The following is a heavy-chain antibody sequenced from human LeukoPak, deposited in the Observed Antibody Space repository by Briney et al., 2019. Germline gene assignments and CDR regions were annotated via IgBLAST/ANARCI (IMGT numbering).Heavy chain of an antibody. CDR1: GGSISGGYY. Sequence: SETLSLTCTVSGGSISGGYYWSWIRQHPGKGLEWIGYIYYTGSTSYNPSLKSRVTISVDTSKNQFSLDLSSVTAADTAVYYCARDRSSYNYYGMDVWGKGTTVTVSS. V-gene: IGHV4-31*03. J-gene: IGHJ6*04. CDR3: ARDRSSYNYYGMDV. CDR2: IYYTGST.